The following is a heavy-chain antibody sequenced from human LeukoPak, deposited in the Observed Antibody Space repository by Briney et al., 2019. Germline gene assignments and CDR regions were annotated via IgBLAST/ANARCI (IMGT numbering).Heavy chain of an antibody. CDR3: ARVKYQLRILGWFDP. D-gene: IGHD2-2*01. V-gene: IGHV4-34*01. J-gene: IGHJ5*02. CDR2: INHSGST. CDR1: GGSFSGYY. Sequence: SETLSLTCAVYGGSFSGYYWSWIRQPPGKGLEWIGEINHSGSTNYNPSLKSRVTISVGTSKNQFSLKLSSVTAADTAVYYCARVKYQLRILGWFDPWGQGTLVTVSS.